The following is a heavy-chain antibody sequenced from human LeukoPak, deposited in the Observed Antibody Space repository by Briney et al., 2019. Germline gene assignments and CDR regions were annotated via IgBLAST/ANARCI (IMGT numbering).Heavy chain of an antibody. Sequence: TSETLSLTCAVYGGSFSGYYWSWIRQPPGKGLEWIGEINHSGSTNYNPSLKSRVTISVDTSKNQFSLKLSSVTAADTAVYYCARGFNVLRYFDWPSRWFDPWGQGTLVTVSS. D-gene: IGHD3-9*01. CDR1: GGSFSGYY. CDR2: INHSGST. CDR3: ARGFNVLRYFDWPSRWFDP. V-gene: IGHV4-34*01. J-gene: IGHJ5*02.